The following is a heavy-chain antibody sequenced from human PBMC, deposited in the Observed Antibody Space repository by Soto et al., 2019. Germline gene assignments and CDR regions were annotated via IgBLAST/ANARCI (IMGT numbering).Heavy chain of an antibody. D-gene: IGHD3-10*01. CDR3: AREPMSTPRGATQVDP. V-gene: IGHV4-31*03. CDR2: IYNSGTT. CDR1: GAPISSGGFY. J-gene: IGHJ5*02. Sequence: QVRLQESGPGLVRPSQTLSLTCNVSGAPISSGGFYWSWIRQHPGKGPEWIGYIYNSGTTFYNPSLGRRVTMPLDAAKNHCPRELRSVTGADTAVYSCAREPMSTPRGATQVDPWGQGTQVTVSS.